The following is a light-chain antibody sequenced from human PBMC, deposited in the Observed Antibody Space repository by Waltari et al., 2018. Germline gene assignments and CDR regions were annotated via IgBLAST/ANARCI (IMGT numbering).Light chain of an antibody. CDR1: STDLNPYNY. V-gene: IGLV2-8*01. CDR3: SSYTGSNILV. J-gene: IGLJ3*02. CDR2: EVN. Sequence: QSALTQPPSASGSPGQSVTISCTGPSTDLNPYNYVSWYQQPPDKAPKLIIFEVNKRPSGVPDRFSGSKSGNTASLTVSGLQAEDEADYYCSSYTGSNILVFGGGTKLTVL.